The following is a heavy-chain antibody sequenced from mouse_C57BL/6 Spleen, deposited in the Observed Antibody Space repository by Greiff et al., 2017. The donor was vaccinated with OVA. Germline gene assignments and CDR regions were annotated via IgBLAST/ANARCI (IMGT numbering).Heavy chain of an antibody. Sequence: VQLKESGPGLVKPSQSLSLTCSVTGYSITSGYYWNWIRQFPGNKLEWMGYISYDGSNNYNPSLKNRISITRDTSKNQFFLKLNSVTTEDTATYYCARDYYGSRGYFDVWGTGTTVTVSS. CDR2: ISYDGSN. CDR3: ARDYYGSRGYFDV. J-gene: IGHJ1*03. D-gene: IGHD1-1*01. CDR1: GYSITSGYY. V-gene: IGHV3-6*01.